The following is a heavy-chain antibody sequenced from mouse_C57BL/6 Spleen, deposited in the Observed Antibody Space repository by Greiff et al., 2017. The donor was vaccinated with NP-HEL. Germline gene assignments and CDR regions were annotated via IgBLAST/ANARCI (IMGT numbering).Heavy chain of an antibody. J-gene: IGHJ2*01. CDR2: IDPANGYT. D-gene: IGHD3-2*02. V-gene: IGHV14-3*01. CDR3: ARVSSGYVGY. Sequence: EVQLQQSVAELVRPGASVKLSCTASGFNFKNTYMHWVKQRPEQGLAWIGRIDPANGYTKYAPKFQGKATITADTSSNTAYLQLSSLTSEDTAFYYCARVSSGYVGYWGQGTTLTVSS. CDR1: GFNFKNTY.